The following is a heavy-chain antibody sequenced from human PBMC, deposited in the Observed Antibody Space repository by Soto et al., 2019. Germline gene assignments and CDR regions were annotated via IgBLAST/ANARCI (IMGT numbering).Heavy chain of an antibody. J-gene: IGHJ4*02. V-gene: IGHV4-31*03. CDR1: GGSIGSSGYY. CDR3: ARSVAGTTDYFDS. CDR2: INYSGNT. D-gene: IGHD1-1*01. Sequence: SETLSLTCTVSGGSIGSSGYYWSWIRQHPEEGLEWIGYINYSGNTFYNPSLKSRLIVSLDTSKNQFSLKLTSVTAADTAVYYCARSVAGTTDYFDSWGQGTLVTVSS.